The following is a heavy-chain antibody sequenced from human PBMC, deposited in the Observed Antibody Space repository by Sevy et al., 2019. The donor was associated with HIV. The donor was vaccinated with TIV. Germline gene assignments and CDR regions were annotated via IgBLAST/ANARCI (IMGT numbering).Heavy chain of an antibody. J-gene: IGHJ4*01. CDR3: ARGGGSYCGVDCTRDFDS. Sequence: GGSLRLSCAVSGFTVRSSHMTWIRQAPGKGLEWVPIIYSGGGTYLSDSVRGRFTISRDNSKNTLFLQMNSLRAEDTAVYYCARGGGSYCGVDCTRDFDSWGQGTLVTVSS. CDR2: IYSGGGT. CDR1: GFTVRSSH. V-gene: IGHV3-66*01. D-gene: IGHD2-21*02.